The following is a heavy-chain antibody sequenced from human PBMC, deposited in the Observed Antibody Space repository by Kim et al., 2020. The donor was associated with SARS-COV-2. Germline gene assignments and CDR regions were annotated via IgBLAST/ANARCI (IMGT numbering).Heavy chain of an antibody. Sequence: SETLSLTCTVSGGSISSYYWSWIRQPQGKGLEWIGYSYYSGSTNYNPSLKRRVTISVDTSKNQISLKLSSVTAPDTAVYYCARDHREWLQYTANWYFDLWGRGALVTVSS. J-gene: IGHJ2*01. V-gene: IGHV4-59*01. CDR3: ARDHREWLQYTANWYFDL. CDR2: SYYSGST. D-gene: IGHD3-3*01. CDR1: GGSISSYY.